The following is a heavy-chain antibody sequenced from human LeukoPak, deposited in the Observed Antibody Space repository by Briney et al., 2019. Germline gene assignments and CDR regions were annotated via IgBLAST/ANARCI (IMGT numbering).Heavy chain of an antibody. CDR3: ARTAVTDYYDSSGFVDY. CDR1: GFTVSSNY. D-gene: IGHD3-22*01. V-gene: IGHV3-66*01. J-gene: IGHJ4*02. CDR2: IYSGGST. Sequence: PGGSLRLSCAASGFTVSSNYMSWVRQAPGKGLEWVSVIYSGGSTYYADSVKGRFTISRDNSKNTLYLQMNSLRAEDTAVYYCARTAVTDYYDSSGFVDYWGQGTLDTVSS.